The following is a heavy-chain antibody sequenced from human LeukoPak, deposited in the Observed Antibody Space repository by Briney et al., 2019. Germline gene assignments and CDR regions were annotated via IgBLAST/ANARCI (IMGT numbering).Heavy chain of an antibody. CDR1: GYTFTGYY. J-gene: IGHJ5*02. D-gene: IGHD2-21*02. Sequence: ASVTVSCKASGYTFTGYYMHWVRQAPGQELEWMGWINPNSGGTNYAQKFQGRVTMTRDTSISTAYMELSRLRSDDTAVYYCARAGRDGDCVLRVLSWFDPWGQGTLVTVSS. V-gene: IGHV1-2*02. CDR2: INPNSGGT. CDR3: ARAGRDGDCVLRVLSWFDP.